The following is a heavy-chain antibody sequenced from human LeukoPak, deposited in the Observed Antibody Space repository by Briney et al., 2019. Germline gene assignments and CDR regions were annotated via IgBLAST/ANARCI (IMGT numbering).Heavy chain of an antibody. Sequence: SVKVSCKASGGTFSSYAISWVRQAPGQGLEWMGGIIPIFGTANYAQKFQGRVTITADESTSTAYMELSSLRSEDTAVYYCARLGQLVSKGDYYYYYMDVWGKGTTVTISS. CDR3: ARLGQLVSKGDYYYYYMDV. CDR1: GGTFSSYA. CDR2: IIPIFGTA. V-gene: IGHV1-69*01. J-gene: IGHJ6*03. D-gene: IGHD6-13*01.